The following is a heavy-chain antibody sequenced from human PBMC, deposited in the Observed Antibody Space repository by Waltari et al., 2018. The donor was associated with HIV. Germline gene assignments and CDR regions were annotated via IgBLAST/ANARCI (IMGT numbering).Heavy chain of an antibody. V-gene: IGHV3-74*01. Sequence: EVQLVESGGGLVQPGGSLRLSCAASGFPFSSYWMYWVRQPPGKGLVWVSHMRTDGSNTRYADSGKGRFTISRDNAKNTLYLQMNSLRAEDMAVYYCTRPTPEGSACDPWGQGTLVTVSS. J-gene: IGHJ5*02. CDR2: MRTDGSNT. CDR3: TRPTPEGSACDP. CDR1: GFPFSSYW.